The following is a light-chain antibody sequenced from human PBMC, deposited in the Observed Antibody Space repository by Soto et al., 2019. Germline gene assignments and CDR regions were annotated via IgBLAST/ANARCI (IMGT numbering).Light chain of an antibody. Sequence: DIQMTQSPSTLSASVGDRVSITCRASRTINNFIAWYQQKPGQAPKLLIYKASTLETGVPSRFSGSGSGTEFTLTISSLQPDDFATYYCQHYNTYSPWTFGQGTKVDIK. J-gene: IGKJ1*01. CDR1: RTINNF. CDR3: QHYNTYSPWT. V-gene: IGKV1-5*03. CDR2: KAS.